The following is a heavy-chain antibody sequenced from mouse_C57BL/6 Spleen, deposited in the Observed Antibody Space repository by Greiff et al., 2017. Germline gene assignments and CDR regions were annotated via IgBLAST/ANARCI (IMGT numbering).Heavy chain of an antibody. J-gene: IGHJ2*01. Sequence: EVQLQQSGPELVKPGASVKISCKASGYTFTDYYMNWVKQSHGKSLEWIGDINPNNGGTSYNQKFKGKATLTVDKSSSTAYMELRSLTSEDSAVYYCARYDYGSSHFDYWGQGTTLTVSS. V-gene: IGHV1-26*01. CDR2: INPNNGGT. D-gene: IGHD1-1*01. CDR3: ARYDYGSSHFDY. CDR1: GYTFTDYY.